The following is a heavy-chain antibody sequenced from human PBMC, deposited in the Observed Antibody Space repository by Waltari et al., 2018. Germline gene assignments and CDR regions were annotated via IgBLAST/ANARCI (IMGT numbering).Heavy chain of an antibody. CDR3: ARDDSYGQFMRFDF. CDR1: GLTASRNY. D-gene: IGHD5-18*01. CDR2: IYSGGNT. Sequence: EVQLVASGGGLIQPGGSLRLSCEASGLTASRNYMTWVRQAPGKGLEWLSAIYSGGNTFYADSVKGRFNISIDNSKNTLYLQMNSLRVDDTAVYYCARDDSYGQFMRFDFWGQGTVVTVSS. V-gene: IGHV3-53*01. J-gene: IGHJ4*02.